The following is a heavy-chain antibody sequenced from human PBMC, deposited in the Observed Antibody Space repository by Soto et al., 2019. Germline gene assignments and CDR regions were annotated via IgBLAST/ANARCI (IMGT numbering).Heavy chain of an antibody. J-gene: IGHJ6*03. CDR2: ISGSGGST. D-gene: IGHD6-13*01. CDR1: GFTFSSYA. CDR3: AKGGLVGSSWYGYYYYMDV. V-gene: IGHV3-23*01. Sequence: GGSLRLSCAASGFTFSSYAMSWVRQAPGKGLEWVSAISGSGGSTYYADSVKGRFTISRDNSKNTLYLQMNSLRAEDTAVYYCAKGGLVGSSWYGYYYYMDVWGKGTTVTVSS.